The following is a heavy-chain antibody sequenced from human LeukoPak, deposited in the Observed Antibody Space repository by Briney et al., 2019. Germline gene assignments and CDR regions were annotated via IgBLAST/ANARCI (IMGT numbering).Heavy chain of an antibody. J-gene: IGHJ4*02. Sequence: PSETLSFTCTVSGGSISSYYWSWIRQPPGKGLEWIGYIYYSGSTNYNPSLKTRVTISVDTSKNQLSLKLSSVTAADTAVYYCARDGVGSSWSFDYWGQGTLVTVSS. CDR1: GGSISSYY. D-gene: IGHD6-13*01. CDR2: IYYSGST. V-gene: IGHV4-59*01. CDR3: ARDGVGSSWSFDY.